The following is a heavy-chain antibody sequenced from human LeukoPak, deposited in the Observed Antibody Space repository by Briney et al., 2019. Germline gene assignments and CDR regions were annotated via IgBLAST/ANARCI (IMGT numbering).Heavy chain of an antibody. V-gene: IGHV4-39*07. J-gene: IGHJ5*02. CDR3: ARRLLLWFGESYNWFDP. CDR1: GGSISSSSYY. Sequence: SETLSLTCTVSGGSISSSSYYWGWIRQPPGKGLEWIGSIYYSGSTYYNPSLKSRVTISVGTSKNQFSLKLSSVTAADTAVYYCARRLLLWFGESYNWFDPWGQGTLVTVSS. CDR2: IYYSGST. D-gene: IGHD3-10*01.